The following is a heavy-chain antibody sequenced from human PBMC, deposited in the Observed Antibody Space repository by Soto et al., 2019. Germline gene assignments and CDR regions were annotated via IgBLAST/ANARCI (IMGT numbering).Heavy chain of an antibody. CDR1: GYTFTGYY. J-gene: IGHJ6*02. CDR2: INPNSGGT. V-gene: IGHV1-2*04. D-gene: IGHD1-7*01. CDR3: ARDRVEYNWNYPLYYYYYYGMDV. Sequence: ASVKVSCKASGYTFTGYYMHWVRQAPGQGLEWMGWINPNSGGTNYAQKFQGWVTMTRDTSISTAYMELSRLRSDDTAVYYCARDRVEYNWNYPLYYYYYYGMDVWGQGTTVTVSS.